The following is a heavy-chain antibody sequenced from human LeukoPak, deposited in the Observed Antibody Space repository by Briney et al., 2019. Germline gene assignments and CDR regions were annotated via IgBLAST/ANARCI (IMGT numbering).Heavy chain of an antibody. CDR1: GFTFSSYW. CDR3: ARDNPIQLWPNYYYYYGMDV. CDR2: INSDGSST. J-gene: IGHJ6*02. D-gene: IGHD5-18*01. V-gene: IGHV3-74*01. Sequence: SGGSLRLSCAASGFTFSSYWMHWVRQAPGKGLVWVSRINSDGSSTSYADSVKGRFTISRDNAKNTLYLRMNSLRAEDTAVYYCARDNPIQLWPNYYYYYGMDVWGQGTTVTVSS.